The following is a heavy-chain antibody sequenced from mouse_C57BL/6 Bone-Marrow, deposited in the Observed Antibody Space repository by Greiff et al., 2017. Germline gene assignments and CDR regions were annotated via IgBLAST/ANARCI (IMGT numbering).Heavy chain of an antibody. Sequence: VQLQQSGPELVKPGASVKIPCKASGYTFTDYNMDWVKQSHGKSLEWIGDINPNNGGTIYTQKFKGKATLTVDKSSSTAYMELRSLTSEDTSVYYGARKENDSRHDYWGQGTTLTVSS. D-gene: IGHD1-1*01. J-gene: IGHJ2*01. V-gene: IGHV1-18*01. CDR2: INPNNGGT. CDR1: GYTFTDYN. CDR3: ARKENDSRHDY.